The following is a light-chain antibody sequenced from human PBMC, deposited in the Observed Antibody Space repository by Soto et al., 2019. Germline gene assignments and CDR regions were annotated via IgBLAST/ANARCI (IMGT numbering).Light chain of an antibody. CDR1: SSDVGSYDL. Sequence: QSALTQPASVSGSPGQSITISCTGSSSDVGSYDLVSWYQQHPGKAPKLIIYEGTKRPSGVSNRFSASKSGNTASLTISGLLAEDEADYYCSSYTSISTYVFGTGTKVTVL. J-gene: IGLJ1*01. V-gene: IGLV2-14*02. CDR3: SSYTSISTYV. CDR2: EGT.